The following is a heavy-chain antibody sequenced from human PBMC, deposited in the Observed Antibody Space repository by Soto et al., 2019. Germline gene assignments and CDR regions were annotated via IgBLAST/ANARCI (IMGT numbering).Heavy chain of an antibody. CDR2: ISWNSGSI. J-gene: IGHJ6*02. CDR3: AKDIGYYYYGMDV. V-gene: IGHV3-9*01. CDR1: GLTFDDYA. Sequence: LRLSYAASGLTFDDYAMHWVRQSPGKGLEWVSGISWNSGSIGYADSVKGRFTISRDNAKNSLYLQMNSLRAEDTALYYCAKDIGYYYYGMDVWGQGTTVTVSS.